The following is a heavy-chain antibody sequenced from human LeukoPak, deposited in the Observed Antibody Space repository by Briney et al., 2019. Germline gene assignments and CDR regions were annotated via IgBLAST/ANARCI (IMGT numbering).Heavy chain of an antibody. Sequence: PGGSLRLSCAASGFTFSSSAMSWVRQVPGKGLEWVSGISASGGSTSYADSVRGRFTISRDNSKNTLYVQMNSLRDEDTAVYYCARAHFSSGWSEFDYWGQGTLVTVSS. V-gene: IGHV3-23*01. CDR1: GFTFSSSA. CDR2: ISASGGST. J-gene: IGHJ4*02. D-gene: IGHD6-19*01. CDR3: ARAHFSSGWSEFDY.